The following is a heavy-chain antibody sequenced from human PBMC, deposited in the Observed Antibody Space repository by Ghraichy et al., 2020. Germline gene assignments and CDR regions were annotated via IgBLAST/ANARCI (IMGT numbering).Heavy chain of an antibody. Sequence: GESLNISCAASGFTLTNYPIHWVRQAPGRGLEWVAGISNDGKTKFYADSEKGRFTISGDSSKNTLFLQMNRLRTEDTALYYCAREGGTNGAFDIWGQGTMVTVSS. CDR3: AREGGTNGAFDI. D-gene: IGHD2-8*01. V-gene: IGHV3-30*04. CDR1: GFTLTNYP. CDR2: ISNDGKTK. J-gene: IGHJ3*02.